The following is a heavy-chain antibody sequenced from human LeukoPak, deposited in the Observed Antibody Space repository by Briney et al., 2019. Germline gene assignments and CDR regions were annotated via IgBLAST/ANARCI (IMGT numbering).Heavy chain of an antibody. D-gene: IGHD3-10*01. V-gene: IGHV3-23*01. J-gene: IGHJ4*02. CDR2: ISGSGGST. CDR3: AKEKFYYYGSGSYLY. CDR1: GFTFGSYA. Sequence: GGSLRLSCAASGFTFGSYAMSWVRQAPGKGLEWVSAISGSGGSTYYADSVKGRFTISRDNSKNTLYLQMNSLRAEDTAVYYCAKEKFYYYGSGSYLYWGQGTLVTVSS.